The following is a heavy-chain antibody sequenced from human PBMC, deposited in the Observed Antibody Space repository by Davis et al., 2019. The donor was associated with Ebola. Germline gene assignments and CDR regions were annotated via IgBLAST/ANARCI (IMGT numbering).Heavy chain of an antibody. D-gene: IGHD6-19*01. CDR1: GFTFSSYW. Sequence: GESLKISCAASGFTFSSYWMSWVRQAPGKGLEWVSVFYVGGSTYYADSVQGRFTISRDNSKKTLYLQMNSLRDEDTAVYYCARDTEYSSGWYPFDYWGQGTLVTVSS. J-gene: IGHJ4*02. V-gene: IGHV3-66*01. CDR3: ARDTEYSSGWYPFDY. CDR2: FYVGGST.